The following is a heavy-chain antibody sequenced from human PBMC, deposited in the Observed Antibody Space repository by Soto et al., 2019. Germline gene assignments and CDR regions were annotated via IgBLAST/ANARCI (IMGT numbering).Heavy chain of an antibody. CDR3: ARRSRGVTNWFDP. J-gene: IGHJ5*02. D-gene: IGHD2-21*02. CDR2: IIPIFGTA. CDR1: GGTFSSYA. Sequence: SVKVSCKASGGTFSSYAISWVRQAPGQGLEWMGGIIPIFGTANYAQKFQGRATITADESTSTAYMELSSLRSEDTAVYYCARRSRGVTNWFDPWGQGTLVTVSS. V-gene: IGHV1-69*13.